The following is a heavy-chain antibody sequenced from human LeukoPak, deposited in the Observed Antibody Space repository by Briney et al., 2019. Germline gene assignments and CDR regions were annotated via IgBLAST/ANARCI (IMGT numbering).Heavy chain of an antibody. CDR3: ARELWSGYYTSDAFDI. CDR2: IKQDGSEK. J-gene: IGHJ3*02. V-gene: IGHV3-7*03. D-gene: IGHD3-3*01. CDR1: GFTFSSYA. Sequence: GGSLRLSCAASGFTFSSYAMSWVRQAPGKGLEWVANIKQDGSEKYYVDSVKGRFTISRDNAKNSLYLQMNSLRAEDTAVYYCARELWSGYYTSDAFDIWGQGTMVTVSS.